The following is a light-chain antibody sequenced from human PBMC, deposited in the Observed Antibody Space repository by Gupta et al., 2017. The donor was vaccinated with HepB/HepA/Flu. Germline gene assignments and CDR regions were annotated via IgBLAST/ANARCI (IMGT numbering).Light chain of an antibody. V-gene: IGKV1-5*03. CDR2: KAS. CDR3: QQYKNYLWA. Sequence: DIQMTQSPSTLSASVGDRVTITCRASQRISSWLAWYQQKPGKAPKLLIYKASSLESGVPSRFSGSGSGTEFTLTISSLQPDDFATYYCQQYKNYLWAFGQGTKVEIK. CDR1: QRISSW. J-gene: IGKJ1*01.